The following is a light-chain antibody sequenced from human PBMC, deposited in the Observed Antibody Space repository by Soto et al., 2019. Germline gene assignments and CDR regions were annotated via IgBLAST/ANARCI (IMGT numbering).Light chain of an antibody. J-gene: IGKJ1*01. Sequence: DIQMTQSPSSLSASVGDRVTITCRASQSISSYLNWYQQKPGKAPKLLIYAASSLQSEVPSRFSGSGSGTDFTLTISSLQPEDFATYYCQQTSGTFGQGTKVEIK. CDR2: AAS. CDR1: QSISSY. CDR3: QQTSGT. V-gene: IGKV1-39*01.